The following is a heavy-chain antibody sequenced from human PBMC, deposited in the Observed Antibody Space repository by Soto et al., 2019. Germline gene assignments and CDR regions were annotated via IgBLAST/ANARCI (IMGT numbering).Heavy chain of an antibody. CDR1: GFTFSTYG. J-gene: IGHJ6*02. V-gene: IGHV3-30*18. CDR2: MSYDGRNK. CDR3: AKGLVPKDTSGLRYYYGMDV. Sequence: QPGWSLRLSCAASGFTFSTYGMHWVRQAPGKGLEVVAFMSYDGRNKYYANSVKGRFTISRDNSKNTLFVQMNSLRTEDTAVYYCAKGLVPKDTSGLRYYYGMDVWGQGASVTVSS. D-gene: IGHD2-2*01.